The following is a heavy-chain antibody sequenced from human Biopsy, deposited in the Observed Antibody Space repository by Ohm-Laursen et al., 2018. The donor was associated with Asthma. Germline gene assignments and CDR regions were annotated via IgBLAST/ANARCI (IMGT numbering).Heavy chain of an antibody. CDR1: GYTFIGFH. Sequence: ASVKVSCKASGYTFIGFHIHWMREAPGQGLGWMGRINTNSGGTNYAKKFQGRVTMTRDTSIRTAYMEVSRLRSDDTAVYYCARGQKSAGDRWFDPWGQGTLVTVSS. J-gene: IGHJ5*02. CDR2: INTNSGGT. V-gene: IGHV1-2*06. CDR3: ARGQKSAGDRWFDP. D-gene: IGHD6-13*01.